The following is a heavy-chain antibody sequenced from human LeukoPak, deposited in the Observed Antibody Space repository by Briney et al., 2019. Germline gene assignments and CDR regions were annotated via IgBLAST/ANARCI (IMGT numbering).Heavy chain of an antibody. CDR1: GGSISSYY. Sequence: SETLSLTCTVSGGSISSYYWSWLRQPPGKGLEWIGYIYYSGSTNYNPSLKSRVTISVDTSKNQFSLKLSSVTAADSAVYFCAREGIRGVNFDSWGQGTLVTISS. J-gene: IGHJ4*02. V-gene: IGHV4-59*12. CDR3: AREGIRGVNFDS. D-gene: IGHD3-10*01. CDR2: IYYSGST.